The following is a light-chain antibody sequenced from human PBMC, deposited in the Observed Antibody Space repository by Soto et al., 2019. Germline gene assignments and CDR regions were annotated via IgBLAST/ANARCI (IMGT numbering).Light chain of an antibody. Sequence: EIVLTQSPGTLSLSPGERVTLSCRASQSVSSNYLAWYQQKPGQTPRLLIYCASSRATGIPGRFSGSGSGTAVTLTISRLETKDFAMYYCQQYGSSPYTFGQGTTLEIK. V-gene: IGKV3-20*01. CDR2: CAS. CDR3: QQYGSSPYT. J-gene: IGKJ2*01. CDR1: QSVSSNY.